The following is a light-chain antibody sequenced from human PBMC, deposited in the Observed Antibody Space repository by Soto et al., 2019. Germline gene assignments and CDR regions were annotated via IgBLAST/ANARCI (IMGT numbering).Light chain of an antibody. CDR3: QQYNSYWT. Sequence: DIRMTQSPSTLSASVGDRVTITCRASHSISSWLAWYQQKPGKAPNLLIYAASTLESGVPSRFSGSGSGTEFTLTISSLQPDDFATYYCQQYNSYWTFAQRTKVDIK. CDR1: HSISSW. V-gene: IGKV1-5*01. J-gene: IGKJ1*01. CDR2: AAS.